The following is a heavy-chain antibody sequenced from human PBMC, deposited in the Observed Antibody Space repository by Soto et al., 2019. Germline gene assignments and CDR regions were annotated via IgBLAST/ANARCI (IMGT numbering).Heavy chain of an antibody. Sequence: QVQLVQSGPEVKKPGSSVKVSCEASGGTFSNFAVNWVRQAPGQGLEWVGGIIPLFNVAKYAQKFEGRVTIVADDSTSTAFMDLSSRRSDDTAVYYCAASERDALGYDYKDTEGLDIWGQGTMVTVSS. CDR2: IIPLFNVA. D-gene: IGHD4-4*01. CDR1: GGTFSNFA. V-gene: IGHV1-69*01. J-gene: IGHJ3*02. CDR3: AASERDALGYDYKDTEGLDI.